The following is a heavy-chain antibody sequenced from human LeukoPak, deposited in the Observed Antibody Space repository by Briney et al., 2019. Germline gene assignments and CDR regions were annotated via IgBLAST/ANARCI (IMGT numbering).Heavy chain of an antibody. CDR2: IYTSGST. CDR3: ARDTYYYGSGSYYPFDY. V-gene: IGHV4-4*07. Sequence: SETLSLTCTVSGYSISSGYYWGWIRQPAGKGLEWIGRIYTSGSTNYNPSLKSRVTMSVDTSKNQFSLKLSSVTAADTAVYCCARDTYYYGSGSYYPFDYWGQGTLVTVSS. J-gene: IGHJ4*02. D-gene: IGHD3-10*01. CDR1: GYSISSGYY.